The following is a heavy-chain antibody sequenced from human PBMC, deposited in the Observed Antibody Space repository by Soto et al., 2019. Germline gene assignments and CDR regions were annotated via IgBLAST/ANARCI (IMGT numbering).Heavy chain of an antibody. J-gene: IGHJ4*02. CDR3: AKDLGPFYYYDSSGSNGYYFDY. CDR2: ISYDGSNK. CDR1: GFTFSSYG. D-gene: IGHD3-22*01. V-gene: IGHV3-30*18. Sequence: GGSLRLSCAASGFTFSSYGMHWVRQAPGKGLEWVAVISYDGSNKYYADSVKGRFTISRDNSKNTLYLQMNSLRAEDTAVYYCAKDLGPFYYYDSSGSNGYYFDYWGQGTLVTVSS.